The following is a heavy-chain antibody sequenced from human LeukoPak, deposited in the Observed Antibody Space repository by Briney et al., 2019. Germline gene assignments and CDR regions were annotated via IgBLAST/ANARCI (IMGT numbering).Heavy chain of an antibody. CDR2: IYYSGST. V-gene: IGHV4-39*07. Sequence: SETLSLTCTVSGGSISSSSYYWGWIRQPPGKGLEWIGSIYYSGSTYYNPSLKSRVTISVDTSKNQFSLKLSSVTAADTAVYYCARGVRSSSLDYWGQGTLVTVSS. CDR1: GGSISSSSYY. D-gene: IGHD6-13*01. J-gene: IGHJ4*02. CDR3: ARGVRSSSLDY.